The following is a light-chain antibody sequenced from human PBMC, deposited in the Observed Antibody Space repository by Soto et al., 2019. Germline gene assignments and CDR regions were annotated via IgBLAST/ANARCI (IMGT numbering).Light chain of an antibody. J-gene: IGKJ2*01. CDR3: QQYGRSPPFT. CDR2: GAS. Sequence: IVLTQSPGTLSLSPGERATLSCRASQSVSSTYMAWYQQRPGQAPRLLIYGASSRATGIPDRFSGSGSGTDFTLTSSRLEPEDFAVYFCQQYGRSPPFTFGQGTKVEIK. CDR1: QSVSSTY. V-gene: IGKV3-20*01.